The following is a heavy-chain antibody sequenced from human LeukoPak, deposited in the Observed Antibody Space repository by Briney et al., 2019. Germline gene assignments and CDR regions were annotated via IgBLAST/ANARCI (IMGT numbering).Heavy chain of an antibody. CDR1: GGTFSSYA. Sequence: SVKVSCKASGGTFSSYAISWVRQAPGQGLEWMGGIIPIFGTANYAQKFQGRVTITADESTSTAYMELSSLRSEDTAVYYCASPSAVRGHHPPKMGYFQHWGQGTLVTVSS. CDR3: ASPSAVRGHHPPKMGYFQH. D-gene: IGHD3-10*01. CDR2: IIPIFGTA. V-gene: IGHV1-69*13. J-gene: IGHJ1*01.